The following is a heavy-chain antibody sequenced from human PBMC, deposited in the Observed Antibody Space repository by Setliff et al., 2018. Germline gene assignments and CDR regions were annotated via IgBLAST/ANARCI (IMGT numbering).Heavy chain of an antibody. Sequence: ASVKVSCKASGYTFSTYAIHWVRQAHGQRPDWMGWINAGNGITKYSQKFQGRVTITRDTSASTAYMELSSLRSDDTAVYYCARVDCYGSGNYYDHWGQGTPVTVSS. CDR3: ARVDCYGSGNYYDH. CDR1: GYTFSTYA. D-gene: IGHD3-10*01. CDR2: INAGNGIT. V-gene: IGHV1-3*01. J-gene: IGHJ4*02.